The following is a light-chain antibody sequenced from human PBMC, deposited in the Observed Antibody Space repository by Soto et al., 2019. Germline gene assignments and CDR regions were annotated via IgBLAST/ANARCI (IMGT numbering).Light chain of an antibody. CDR2: GAS. Sequence: EIVLTQSPGTLSLSPGERATLSCRASQSVSSNYLAWYQQKPGQAPSLLIYGASSKATGIPDRFSGSGSGTDFTLTISRLEPEDFVVYYCQQYGSSPPLTFGGGNKVEIK. J-gene: IGKJ4*01. CDR1: QSVSSNY. CDR3: QQYGSSPPLT. V-gene: IGKV3-20*01.